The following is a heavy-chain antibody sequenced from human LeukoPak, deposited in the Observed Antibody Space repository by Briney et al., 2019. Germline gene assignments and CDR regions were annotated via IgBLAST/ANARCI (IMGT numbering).Heavy chain of an antibody. J-gene: IGHJ4*02. V-gene: IGHV3-21*01. D-gene: IGHD3-16*01. CDR3: ARQGVGFMITFGGQEGSKTFDY. CDR1: GFTFSSYS. CDR2: ISSSSSYI. Sequence: GGSLRLSCAASGFTFSSYSMNWVRQAPGKGLEWVSSISSSSSYIYYADSVKGRFTISRDNAKNSLYLQMNSLRAEDTAVYYCARQGVGFMITFGGQEGSKTFDYWGQGTLVTVSS.